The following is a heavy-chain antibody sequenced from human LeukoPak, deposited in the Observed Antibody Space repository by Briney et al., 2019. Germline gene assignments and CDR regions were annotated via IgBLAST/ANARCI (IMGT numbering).Heavy chain of an antibody. CDR3: ATAVTYYYGSTGYYSFDY. CDR2: IYYSGST. D-gene: IGHD3-22*01. Sequence: SETLSLTCIVSGGSISSYYWSWIRQPPGKGLEWVGYIYYSGSTNYNPSLKSRDTISVDTSKNQFSLKLDTGTAADTAVNYCATAVTYYYGSTGYYSFDYWGEGTLVTVSS. CDR1: GGSISSYY. J-gene: IGHJ4*02. V-gene: IGHV4-59*08.